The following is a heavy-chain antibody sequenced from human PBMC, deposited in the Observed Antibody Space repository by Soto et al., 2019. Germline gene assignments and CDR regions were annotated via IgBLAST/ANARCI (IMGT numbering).Heavy chain of an antibody. CDR2: ISGGGDKT. V-gene: IGHV3-23*01. CDR1: GFTFSSYV. Sequence: GGSLRLSCAASGFTFSSYVIYWVRQAPGKGLEWISSISGGGDKTYYADSVKGRFAISRDNSRNTLSLQMNSLTADDTAVYYCAKLGVRQATGGTDYWGQGT. CDR3: AKLGVRQATGGTDY. J-gene: IGHJ4*02. D-gene: IGHD6-13*01.